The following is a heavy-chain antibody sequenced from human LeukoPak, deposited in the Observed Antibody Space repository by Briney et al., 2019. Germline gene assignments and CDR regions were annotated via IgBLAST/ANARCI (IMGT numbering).Heavy chain of an antibody. CDR2: ISSSSSYI. V-gene: IGHV3-21*01. D-gene: IGHD6-19*01. Sequence: GGSLRLSCAASGFTFSSYSMNWVRQAPGKGLEWVSSISSSSSYIYYADSVKGRFTISRDNAKNSLYLQMNSLRAEDTAVYYCARDRGDSSGWYSAFDIWDQGTMVTVSS. CDR3: ARDRGDSSGWYSAFDI. J-gene: IGHJ3*02. CDR1: GFTFSSYS.